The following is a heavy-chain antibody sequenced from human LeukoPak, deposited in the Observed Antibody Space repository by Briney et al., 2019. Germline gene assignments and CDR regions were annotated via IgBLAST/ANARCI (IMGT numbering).Heavy chain of an antibody. V-gene: IGHV4-34*01. CDR2: INHSGST. D-gene: IGHD6-6*01. CDR1: GGSFSGYY. Sequence: PSETLSLTCAVYGGSFSGYYWSWIRQPPGKGLEWIGEINHSGSTNYNPSLKSRVTISLDTSKNQFSLKLRSVTAADTAVYYCAREEAWSSSSLGGFDPWGQGTLVTVSS. J-gene: IGHJ5*02. CDR3: AREEAWSSSSLGGFDP.